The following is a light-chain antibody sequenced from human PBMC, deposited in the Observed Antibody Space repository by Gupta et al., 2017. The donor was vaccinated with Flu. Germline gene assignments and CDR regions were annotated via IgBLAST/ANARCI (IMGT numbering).Light chain of an antibody. J-gene: IGKJ2*01. Sequence: EIVLTQSPGTLSLSPGERATLSCRASQSVSSSNLAWFQQKPGQAPRLLIYGASSRATGIPDRFSGSGSGTDFTLTISRLEPEDFAVYYCQQYGSSPYIFGQGTKLEIK. V-gene: IGKV3-20*01. CDR3: QQYGSSPYI. CDR2: GAS. CDR1: QSVSSSN.